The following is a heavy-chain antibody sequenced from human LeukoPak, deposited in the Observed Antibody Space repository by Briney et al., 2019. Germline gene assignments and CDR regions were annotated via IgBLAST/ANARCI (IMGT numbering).Heavy chain of an antibody. D-gene: IGHD2-21*02. Sequence: SVKVSCKASGGTFSSYAISWVRQAPGQGLEWMGGIIPIFGTANYAQKFQGRVTITTDESTSTAYMELGSLRSEDTAVYYCARDDDCGGDCPLDYWGQGTLVTVSS. J-gene: IGHJ4*02. CDR1: GGTFSSYA. CDR2: IIPIFGTA. V-gene: IGHV1-69*05. CDR3: ARDDDCGGDCPLDY.